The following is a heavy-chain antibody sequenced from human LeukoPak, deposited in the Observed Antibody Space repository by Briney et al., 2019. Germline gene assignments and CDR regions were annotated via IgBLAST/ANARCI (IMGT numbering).Heavy chain of an antibody. CDR2: INAHNGNT. Sequence: ASVKVSCKASAYSFTSYGISWVRQVPGQGLEWMGWINAHNGNTNYAQKLQGRVTMTTDTSTSTAYMELRSLRSDDTAVYYCGRQYASSSAWFDPWGQGTLVTVSS. CDR1: AYSFTSYG. D-gene: IGHD6-6*01. CDR3: GRQYASSSAWFDP. J-gene: IGHJ5*02. V-gene: IGHV1-18*01.